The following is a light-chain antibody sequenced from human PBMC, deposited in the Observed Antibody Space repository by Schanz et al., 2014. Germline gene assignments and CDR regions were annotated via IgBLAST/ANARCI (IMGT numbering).Light chain of an antibody. CDR1: QSVNNW. J-gene: IGKJ1*01. CDR3: QQYKYYWG. CDR2: DAS. Sequence: DIQMTQSPSILSASVGDRVTITCRASQSVNNWLAWYQQKPGQAPKLLIYDASSLRSGVPSAFSGSGSGTEFTLTISSLQPDDFATYYCQQYKYYWGFGQGTKVEIK. V-gene: IGKV1-5*01.